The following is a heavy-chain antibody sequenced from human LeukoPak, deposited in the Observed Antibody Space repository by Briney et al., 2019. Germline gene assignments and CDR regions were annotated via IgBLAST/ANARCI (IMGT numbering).Heavy chain of an antibody. D-gene: IGHD4-17*01. CDR2: IYYSGST. V-gene: IGHV4-39*07. CDR3: ARAGRGLRIGAFDI. Sequence: SETLSLTCTVSGGSISSSSYYWGWIRQPPGKGLEWIGSIYYSGSTYYNPSLKSRVTISVDTSKNQFSLKLSSVTAADTAVYYCARAGRGLRIGAFDIWGQGTMVTVSS. CDR1: GGSISSSSYY. J-gene: IGHJ3*02.